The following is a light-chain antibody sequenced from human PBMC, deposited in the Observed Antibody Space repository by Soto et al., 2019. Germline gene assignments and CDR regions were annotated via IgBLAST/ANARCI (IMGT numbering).Light chain of an antibody. V-gene: IGKV3-20*01. CDR1: QSVAGAY. CDR2: EAS. J-gene: IGKJ5*01. Sequence: DIVMTQSPGTLSLSPGDRATLYCRASQSVAGAYVAWYQQRPGQAPRLLISEASSRATGIPDRFSGSGSGTDFTLTIDRLEPEDFAMYYCQQHGSSPITFGQGTRLDIK. CDR3: QQHGSSPIT.